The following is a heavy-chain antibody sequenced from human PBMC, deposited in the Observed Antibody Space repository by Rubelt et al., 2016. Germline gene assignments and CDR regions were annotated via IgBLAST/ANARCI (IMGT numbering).Heavy chain of an antibody. D-gene: IGHD6-19*01. Sequence: ADSVKGRFTISRDNSKNTVYLQMNSLRPEDMAVYYCARGGAVAGTARYYFDYWGQGTLVTVSS. V-gene: IGHV3-30*01. J-gene: IGHJ4*02. CDR3: ARGGAVAGTARYYFDY.